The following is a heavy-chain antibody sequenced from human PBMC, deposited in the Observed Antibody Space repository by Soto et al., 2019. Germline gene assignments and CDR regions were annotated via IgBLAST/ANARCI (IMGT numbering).Heavy chain of an antibody. V-gene: IGHV3-23*01. CDR1: GFTFSSYA. D-gene: IGHD6-13*01. CDR3: AKSALQLVVAGAYYYYGMDV. CDR2: ISGSGGST. J-gene: IGHJ6*02. Sequence: PGGSLRLSCAASGFTFSSYAMSWVRQAPGKGLEWVSAISGSGGSTYYADSVKGRFTISRDNSKNTLYLQMNSLRAEDTAVYYCAKSALQLVVAGAYYYYGMDVWGQGTTVTGSS.